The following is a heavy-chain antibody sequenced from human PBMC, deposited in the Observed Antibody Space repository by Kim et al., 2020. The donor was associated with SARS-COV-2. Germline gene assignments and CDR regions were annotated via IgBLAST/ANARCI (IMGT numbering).Heavy chain of an antibody. V-gene: IGHV3-7*03. J-gene: IGHJ6*02. D-gene: IGHD3-10*01. Sequence: GGSLRLSCAASGFTFSSYWMSWVRQAPGKGLEWVANISQDGSDKYYVASVKGRFTISRDNAKNSLYLQMNSLRAEDTAVYYCARDQRFGADVWGQGTTVTVSS. CDR1: GFTFSSYW. CDR2: ISQDGSDK. CDR3: ARDQRFGADV.